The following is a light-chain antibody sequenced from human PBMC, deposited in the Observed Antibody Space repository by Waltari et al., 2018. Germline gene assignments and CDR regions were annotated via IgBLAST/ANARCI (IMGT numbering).Light chain of an antibody. Sequence: DIQMTQSPSTLSASVGDRVTITCRASQSMASRLAWYQQKPGKAPKYLMFEASILENVVPPMFSGRRSGTEFTLTISSLQPDDVATYYCQQLMSYPITFGGGTKVEI. J-gene: IGKJ4*01. CDR1: QSMASR. V-gene: IGKV1-5*03. CDR3: QQLMSYPIT. CDR2: EAS.